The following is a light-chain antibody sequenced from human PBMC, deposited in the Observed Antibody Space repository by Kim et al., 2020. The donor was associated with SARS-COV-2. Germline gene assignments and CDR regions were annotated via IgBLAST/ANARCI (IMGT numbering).Light chain of an antibody. CDR1: GSYNY. Sequence: GSYNYVSWYQQHPGKAPKLIIYDVTKRPSGVPDRFSGSKSGNTASLTISGLQAEDEADYYCCSYAGSVVFGGGTQLTAL. V-gene: IGLV2-11*01. J-gene: IGLJ2*01. CDR3: CSYAGSVV. CDR2: DVT.